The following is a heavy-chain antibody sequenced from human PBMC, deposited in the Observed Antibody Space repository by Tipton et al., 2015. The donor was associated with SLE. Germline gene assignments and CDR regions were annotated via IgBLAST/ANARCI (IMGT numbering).Heavy chain of an antibody. J-gene: IGHJ3*02. CDR1: GGSISSYY. V-gene: IGHV4-59*01. CDR3: ARGDHSSSWYGAFDI. CDR2: IFNNENT. D-gene: IGHD6-13*01. Sequence: TLSLTCTVSGGSISSYYWSWIRQPPGKGLEWIAYIFNNENTNYNPSLKSRVTISVDTSKNQFSLKLSSVTAADTAVYYCARGDHSSSWYGAFDIWGQGTMVTVSS.